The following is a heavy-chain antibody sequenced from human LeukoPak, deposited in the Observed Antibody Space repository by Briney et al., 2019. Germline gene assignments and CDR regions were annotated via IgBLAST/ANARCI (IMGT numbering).Heavy chain of an antibody. CDR2: INPSGGST. J-gene: IGHJ4*02. Sequence: GASVKVSCKASGYTFTSYYMHWVRQAPGQGLEWMGIINPSGGSTSYAQKFQGRVTMTRGTSTSTVYMELSSLRSEDTAVYYCARDSTPNDSSGYFHDYWGQGTLVTVSS. CDR3: ARDSTPNDSSGYFHDY. CDR1: GYTFTSYY. D-gene: IGHD3-22*01. V-gene: IGHV1-46*01.